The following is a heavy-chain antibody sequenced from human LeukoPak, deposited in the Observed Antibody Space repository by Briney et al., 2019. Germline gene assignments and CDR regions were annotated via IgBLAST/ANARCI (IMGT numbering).Heavy chain of an antibody. J-gene: IGHJ4*02. CDR2: ISGRDGTT. D-gene: IGHD1-26*01. V-gene: IGHV3-23*01. CDR3: GKTTSSAYSGTYLPDY. CDR1: GFTFSIYD. Sequence: GGSLRLSCAASGFTFSIYDMCWVRQAPGKGLEWVSGISGRDGTTYYADSVKGRFTISRDNSKNALYLQMNSLRAEDSAVYYCGKTTSSAYSGTYLPDYWGQGTLVTVSS.